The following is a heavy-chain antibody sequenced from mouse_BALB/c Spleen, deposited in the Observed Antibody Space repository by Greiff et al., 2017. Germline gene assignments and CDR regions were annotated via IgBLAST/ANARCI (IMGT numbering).Heavy chain of an antibody. J-gene: IGHJ3*01. D-gene: IGHD2-2*01. CDR2: IYPSDSYT. Sequence: QVQLQQPGAELVRPGASVKLSCKASGYTFTSYWINWVKQRPGQGLEWIGNIYPSDSYTNYNQKFKDKATLTVDTSSSTAYMQLSSLTSEDSAVYYCTRGLRRGDVAYWGQGTLVTVSA. CDR3: TRGLRRGDVAY. V-gene: IGHV1-69*02. CDR1: GYTFTSYW.